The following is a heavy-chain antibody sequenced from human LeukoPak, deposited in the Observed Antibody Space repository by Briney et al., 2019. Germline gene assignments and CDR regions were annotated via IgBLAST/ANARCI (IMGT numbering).Heavy chain of an antibody. D-gene: IGHD7-27*01. CDR2: INPNSGGT. J-gene: IGHJ5*02. CDR1: GYTFTGYY. V-gene: IGHV1-2*06. Sequence: GESLKVSCKASGYTFTGYYMHWVRQAPGQGLEWMGRINPNSGGTNYAQKFQGRVTMTRDTSISTAYMELSGLTSDDTAVYYCAPGPGWFDPWGQGPLVTVSS. CDR3: APGPGWFDP.